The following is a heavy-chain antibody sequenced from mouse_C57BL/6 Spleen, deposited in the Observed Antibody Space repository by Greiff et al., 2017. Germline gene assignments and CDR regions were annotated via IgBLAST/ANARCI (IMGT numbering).Heavy chain of an antibody. CDR3: TRETYYINY. V-gene: IGHV1-26*01. CDR1: GYTFTDYY. J-gene: IGHJ2*01. CDR2: INPNNGGT. D-gene: IGHD2-12*01. Sequence: EVQLQQSGPELVKPGASVKISCKASGYTFTDYYMNWVKQSHGKSLEWIGDINPNNGGTSYNQKFKGKATLTVDKASRPAYMELRSLTSEDSAVYYCTRETYYINYWGQGTTLTVSS.